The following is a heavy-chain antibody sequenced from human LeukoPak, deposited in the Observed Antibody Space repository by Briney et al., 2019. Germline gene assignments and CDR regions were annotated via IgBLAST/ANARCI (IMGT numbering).Heavy chain of an antibody. V-gene: IGHV3-23*01. CDR1: GFTFSSYA. CDR3: AKAGIAARRGRVYYFDY. CDR2: ISGSGGST. D-gene: IGHD6-6*01. J-gene: IGHJ4*02. Sequence: PGGSLRLSCAASGFTFSSYAMSWVRQAPGKGLEWVSAISGSGGSTYYADSLKGRFTISRDNSKNTLYLQMNSLRAEDTAVYYCAKAGIAARRGRVYYFDYWGQGTLVTVSS.